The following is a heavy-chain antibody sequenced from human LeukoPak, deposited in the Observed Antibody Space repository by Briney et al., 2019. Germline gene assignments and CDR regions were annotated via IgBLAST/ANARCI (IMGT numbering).Heavy chain of an antibody. CDR3: ARDSGNYYYYYMDV. D-gene: IGHD1-26*01. CDR1: GGSISSYY. Sequence: SETLSLTCTLSGGSISSYYWSWIRQPAGKGLEWIGRIYTSGSTNYNPSLKSRVTMSVDTSKNQLSLKLSSVTAADTAVYYCARDSGNYYYYYMDVWGKGTTVTVSS. CDR2: IYTSGST. J-gene: IGHJ6*03. V-gene: IGHV4-4*07.